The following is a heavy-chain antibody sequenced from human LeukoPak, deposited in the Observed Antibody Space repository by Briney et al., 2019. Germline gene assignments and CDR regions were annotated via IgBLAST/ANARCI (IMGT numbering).Heavy chain of an antibody. CDR3: ARSLLGASLTIALAVSYYCDH. D-gene: IGHD6-19*01. V-gene: IGHV1-69*05. CDR2: IVPIFGTA. CDR1: GCTFSSYA. J-gene: IGHJ4*02. Sequence: ASLKLSCKASGCTFSSYAISWVRQAAGHGLEWRGRIVPIFGTANYAQKFQGRVTITTDESTSTAYMELSSLRSEDRDGYDCARSLLGASLTIALAVSYYCDHGGQDNLVTVSS.